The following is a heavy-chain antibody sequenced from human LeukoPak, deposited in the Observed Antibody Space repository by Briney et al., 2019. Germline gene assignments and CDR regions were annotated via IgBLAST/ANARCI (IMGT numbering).Heavy chain of an antibody. CDR2: IFYSGST. D-gene: IGHD3-10*01. V-gene: IGHV4-39*07. CDR3: AKVRTRWTMVRGVPYMDV. J-gene: IGHJ6*03. CDR1: GGSISTSNYY. Sequence: SETLSLTCTVSGGSISTSNYYWGWIRQPPGKGLEWIGNIFYSGSTYYSPSVKSRVTISLDTSRNQFSLKLNSVTAADTAVYYCAKVRTRWTMVRGVPYMDVWGKGTTVTVSS.